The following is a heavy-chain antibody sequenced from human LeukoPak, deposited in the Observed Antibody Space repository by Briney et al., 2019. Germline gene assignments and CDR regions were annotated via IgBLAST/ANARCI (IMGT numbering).Heavy chain of an antibody. V-gene: IGHV1-24*01. D-gene: IGHD3-10*01. CDR3: ATAYFGSGSSYFDY. CDR2: FDPEDGET. J-gene: IGHJ4*02. Sequence: GASVKVSCKVSGYTLTELSMHWLRQAPGKGLEWMGGFDPEDGETIYAQKFQGRVTMTEDTSTDTAYMELSSLRSEDTAVYYCATAYFGSGSSYFDYWGQGTLVTVSS. CDR1: GYTLTELS.